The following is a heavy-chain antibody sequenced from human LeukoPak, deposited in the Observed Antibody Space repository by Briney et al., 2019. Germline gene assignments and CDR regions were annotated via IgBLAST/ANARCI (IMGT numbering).Heavy chain of an antibody. V-gene: IGHV3-23*01. D-gene: IGHD6-13*01. CDR3: AKGIAAATLGYFDY. CDR2: ISGSGGST. CDR1: GFTFSSYA. Sequence: PGGSLRLSCAASGFTFSSYAMSWVRQAPGKGLEWVSAISGSGGSTYYADSVKGRFTISRDNSKNTLYLQMNSLRAEVTAVYYCAKGIAAATLGYFDYWGQGTLVTVSS. J-gene: IGHJ4*02.